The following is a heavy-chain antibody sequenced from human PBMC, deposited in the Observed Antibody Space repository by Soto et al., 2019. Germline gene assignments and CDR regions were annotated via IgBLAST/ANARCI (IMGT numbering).Heavy chain of an antibody. CDR3: AKGSYGSGSWYYFDY. CDR1: GFTFSSYG. J-gene: IGHJ4*02. CDR2: ISYDGNNK. V-gene: IGHV3-30*18. Sequence: QMQLVESGGGVVQPGRSLRLSCAASGFTFSSYGMHWVRQAPGKGLEWVAVISYDGNNKYYADSVKGRFTISRDNSKNTLYLQMNSLRAGDTSVYYCAKGSYGSGSWYYFDYWGQGTLVPVSS. D-gene: IGHD3-10*01.